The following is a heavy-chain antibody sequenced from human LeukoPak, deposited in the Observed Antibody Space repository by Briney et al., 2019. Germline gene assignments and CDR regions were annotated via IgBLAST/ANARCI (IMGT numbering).Heavy chain of an antibody. CDR1: GFSLSTSGVG. CDR3: AHLYYYGSGSYHFDY. Sequence: SGPTLVNPTQTLTLTCTFSGFSLSTSGVGVGWIRQPPVKALEWLALIYWDDDKRYSPSLKSRLTITKDTSKNQVVLTMTNMDPVDTATYYCAHLYYYGSGSYHFDYWGQGTLVTVSS. D-gene: IGHD3-10*01. CDR2: IYWDDDK. V-gene: IGHV2-5*02. J-gene: IGHJ4*02.